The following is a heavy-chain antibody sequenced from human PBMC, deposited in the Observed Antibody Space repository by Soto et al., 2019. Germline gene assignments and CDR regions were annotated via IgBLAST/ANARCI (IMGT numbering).Heavy chain of an antibody. V-gene: IGHV4-39*01. D-gene: IGHD3-3*01. CDR3: ARHVVGDDFWSGYSVHDAFDI. CDR1: GGSISSSSYY. CDR2: IYYSGST. J-gene: IGHJ3*02. Sequence: QLQLQESGPGLVKPSETLSLTCTVSGGSISSSSYYWGWIRQPPGKGLEWIGSIYYSGSTYYNPSLKSRVTISVDTSKNQFSLKLSSVTAADTAVYYCARHVVGDDFWSGYSVHDAFDIWGQGTMVTVSS.